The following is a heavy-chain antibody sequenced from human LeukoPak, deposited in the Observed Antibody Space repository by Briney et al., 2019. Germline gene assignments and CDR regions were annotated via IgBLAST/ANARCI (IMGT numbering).Heavy chain of an antibody. CDR3: AREQWLVALNYFDY. D-gene: IGHD6-19*01. J-gene: IGHJ4*02. CDR1: GFTFRSYA. CDR2: ISGSGSGT. Sequence: PGGSLRLSCAASGFTFRSYAMTWVRQVPGKGLEWVSTISGSGSGTYYTDSVKGRFTISRDNSMNTLYLQMNSLRAEDTAVYYCAREQWLVALNYFDYWGQGTLVTVSS. V-gene: IGHV3-23*01.